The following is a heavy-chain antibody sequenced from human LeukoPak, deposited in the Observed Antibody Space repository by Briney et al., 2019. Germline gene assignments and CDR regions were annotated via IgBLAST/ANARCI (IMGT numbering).Heavy chain of an antibody. CDR1: GGSISSSSYY. CDR3: ARVPRRWTIDTFDI. J-gene: IGHJ3*02. Sequence: SETLSLTCTVSGGSISSSSYYWGWIRQPPGKGLEWIGSIYYSGSTYYNPSLKSRVTISVDTSKNQFSLKLSSVTAADTAVYYCARVPRRWTIDTFDIWGQGTMVTVSS. CDR2: IYYSGST. D-gene: IGHD2-15*01. V-gene: IGHV4-39*07.